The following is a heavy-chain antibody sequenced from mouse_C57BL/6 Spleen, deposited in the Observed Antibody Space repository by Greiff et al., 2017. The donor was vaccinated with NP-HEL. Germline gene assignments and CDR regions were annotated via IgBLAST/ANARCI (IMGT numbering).Heavy chain of an antibody. CDR3: ARSYDGYSVYAMDY. J-gene: IGHJ4*01. Sequence: EVQGVESGGGLVQPGGSLSLSCAASGFTFTDYYMSWVRQPPGKALEWLGFIRNKANGYTTEYSASVKGRFTISRDNSQSILYLQMNALRAEDSATYYCARSYDGYSVYAMDYWGQGNSVTVSS. D-gene: IGHD2-3*01. CDR1: GFTFTDYY. CDR2: IRNKANGYTT. V-gene: IGHV7-3*01.